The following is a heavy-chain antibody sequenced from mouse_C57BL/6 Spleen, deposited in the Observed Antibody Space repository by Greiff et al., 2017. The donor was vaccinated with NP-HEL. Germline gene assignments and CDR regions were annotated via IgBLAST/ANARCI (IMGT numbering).Heavy chain of an antibody. V-gene: IGHV1-82*01. D-gene: IGHD1-1*01. CDR3: ARSDYGSSYGAMDY. Sequence: VKLVESGPELVKPGASVKISCKASGYAFSSSWMNWVKQRPGKGLEWIGRIYPGDGDTNYNGKFKGKATLTADKSSSTAYMQLSSLTSEDSAVYFCARSDYGSSYGAMDYWGQGTSVTVSS. CDR2: IYPGDGDT. J-gene: IGHJ4*01. CDR1: GYAFSSSW.